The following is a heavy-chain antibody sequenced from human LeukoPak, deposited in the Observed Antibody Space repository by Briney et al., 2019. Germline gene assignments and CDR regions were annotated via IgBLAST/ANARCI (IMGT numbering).Heavy chain of an antibody. CDR2: IYYSGST. V-gene: IGHV4-59*01. Sequence: SETLSLTCTVSGGSISSYYWSWIRQPPGKGLEWIGYIYYSGSTNYSPSLKSRVTISVDTSKNQFSLKLSSVTAADTAVYYCARDTGPYSGSYWNWFDPWGQGTLVTVSS. CDR1: GGSISSYY. CDR3: ARDTGPYSGSYWNWFDP. J-gene: IGHJ5*02. D-gene: IGHD1-26*01.